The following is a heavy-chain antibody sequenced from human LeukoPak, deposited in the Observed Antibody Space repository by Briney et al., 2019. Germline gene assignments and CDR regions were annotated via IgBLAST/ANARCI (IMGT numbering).Heavy chain of an antibody. Sequence: GGSLRLSCAASGFTVSSNYMSWVRQAPGKWLEWVSVIYSGGSTYYADSVKGRFTISRDNSKNTLYLQMNSLRAEDTAVYYCARERAAAGLFDYWGQGTLVTVSS. CDR3: ARERAAAGLFDY. CDR2: IYSGGST. CDR1: GFTVSSNY. D-gene: IGHD6-13*01. J-gene: IGHJ4*02. V-gene: IGHV3-53*01.